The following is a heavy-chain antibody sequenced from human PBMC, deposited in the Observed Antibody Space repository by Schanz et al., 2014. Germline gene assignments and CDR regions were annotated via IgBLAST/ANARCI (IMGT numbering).Heavy chain of an antibody. Sequence: EGQLAESGGGLVQPGGSLRLSCAVSGFTVSSNHMSWVRQAPGKGLEWVSAISGSGGSTYYADSVKGRFTISRDNSKNTLYLQMNSLRAGDTAVYYCARGTDWNLHYWGQGALVTVSS. CDR2: ISGSGGST. J-gene: IGHJ4*02. V-gene: IGHV3-23*04. D-gene: IGHD1-1*01. CDR1: GFTVSSNH. CDR3: ARGTDWNLHY.